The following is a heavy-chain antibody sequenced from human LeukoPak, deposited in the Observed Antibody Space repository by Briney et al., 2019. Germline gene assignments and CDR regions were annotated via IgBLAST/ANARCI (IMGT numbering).Heavy chain of an antibody. J-gene: IGHJ4*02. CDR2: IYTSGST. CDR1: GGSISSGSYY. V-gene: IGHV4-61*02. CDR3: ARALTGEMFDY. Sequence: SETLSLTCSVSGGSISSGSYYWSWIRQPAGKGLEWTGRIYTSGSTNYNPSLKSRVTISVDTSKSQFSLKRSSVTAADTAAYYCARALTGEMFDYWGQRTLVTVSS. D-gene: IGHD7-27*01.